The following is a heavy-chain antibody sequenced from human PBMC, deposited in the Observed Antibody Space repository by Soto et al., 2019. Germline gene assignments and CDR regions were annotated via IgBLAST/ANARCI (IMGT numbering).Heavy chain of an antibody. CDR3: AADGCGGDCYYYYYGMDV. Sequence: ASVKVSCKASGFTFTSSSVQWVLRARGQRLEWIGWIVVGSGNTNYAQKFQERVTITRDMSTSTAYMELSSLRSEDTAVYYCAADGCGGDCYYYYYGMDVWGQGTTVTVSS. J-gene: IGHJ6*02. CDR1: GFTFTSSS. V-gene: IGHV1-58*01. D-gene: IGHD2-21*02. CDR2: IVVGSGNT.